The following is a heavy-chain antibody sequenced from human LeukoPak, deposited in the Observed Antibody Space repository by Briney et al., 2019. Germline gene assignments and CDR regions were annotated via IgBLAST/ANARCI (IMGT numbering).Heavy chain of an antibody. D-gene: IGHD1-14*01. CDR1: RFTFSSYG. CDR2: ISYDGSNK. Sequence: GGSLRLTCAASRFTFSSYGMHWVRQAPGKGLEWVAVISYDGSNKYYADSVKGRFTISRDNSKNTLYLQMNSLRAEDTAVYYCAKVTVDEDYWGQGTLVTVSS. CDR3: AKVTVDEDY. V-gene: IGHV3-30*18. J-gene: IGHJ4*02.